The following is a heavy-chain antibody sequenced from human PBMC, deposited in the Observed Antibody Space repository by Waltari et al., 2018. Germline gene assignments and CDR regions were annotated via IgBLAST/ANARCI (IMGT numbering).Heavy chain of an antibody. CDR1: GFTFSNAR. CDR3: ATGGLRGGKDGFHF. J-gene: IGHJ3*01. Sequence: EVQLVESGGGLVKSGGSLSLSCAASGFTFSNARMNGGRQAPGKGLEWVGHIKSKTDGGTTDYAAPVKGRFTISRDDSKNTLYLQMNSLKTEDTAVYYCATGGLRGGKDGFHFWGQGTMVTVSS. CDR2: IKSKTDGGTT. D-gene: IGHD3-10*01. V-gene: IGHV3-15*07.